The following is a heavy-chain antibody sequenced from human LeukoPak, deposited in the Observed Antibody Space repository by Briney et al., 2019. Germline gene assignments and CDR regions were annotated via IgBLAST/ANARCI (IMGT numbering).Heavy chain of an antibody. V-gene: IGHV4-31*03. CDR3: ARGGNRRGFDY. CDR1: GGSISSGGYY. CDR2: IYDSGST. J-gene: IGHJ4*02. Sequence: SQTLSLTCTVSGGSISSGGYYWSWIRQHPGKGLEWIGYIYDSGSTYDNPSFKGRVTISVDTSKNHFSLRLSSVTAADTAVYYCARGGNRRGFDYWGQGTLVTVSS. D-gene: IGHD1-14*01.